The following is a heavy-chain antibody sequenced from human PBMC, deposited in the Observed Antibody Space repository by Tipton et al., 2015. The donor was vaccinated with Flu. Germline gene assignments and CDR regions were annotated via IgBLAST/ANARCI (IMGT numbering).Heavy chain of an antibody. V-gene: IGHV4-61*02. D-gene: IGHD6-13*01. Sequence: LRLSCTVSGGSIISGSHYWSWIRQPAGKGLEWIGSIYTSGRTDYNPSLKSRITISVDTSNNLFSLNLRSVSAADTAVYYCARAGGSNSWYVYWGQGTLVTVSS. CDR1: GGSIISGSHY. J-gene: IGHJ4*02. CDR3: ARAGGSNSWYVY. CDR2: IYTSGRT.